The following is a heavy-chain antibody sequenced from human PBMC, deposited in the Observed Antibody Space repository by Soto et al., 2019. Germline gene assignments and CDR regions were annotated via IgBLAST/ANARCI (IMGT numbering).Heavy chain of an antibody. CDR3: ARTLPGDYGSGTYYYYGMDV. J-gene: IGHJ6*02. D-gene: IGHD3-10*01. CDR1: GGSISSNNC. V-gene: IGHV4-4*02. Sequence: SETLALTCAVSGGSISSNNCWSLVRQPPGKGLDWIGEIYHSGSTNYNPSLKSRVTISVDKSKNQFSLKLSSVTAADTAVYYCARTLPGDYGSGTYYYYGMDVWGQGTMVTVYS. CDR2: IYHSGST.